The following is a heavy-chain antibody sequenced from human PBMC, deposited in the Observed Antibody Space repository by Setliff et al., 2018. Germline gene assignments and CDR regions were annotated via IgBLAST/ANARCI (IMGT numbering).Heavy chain of an antibody. J-gene: IGHJ6*02. D-gene: IGHD3-10*01. V-gene: IGHV5-51*01. CDR1: GYSFTSYW. Sequence: GESLKISCKGSGYSFTSYWIGWVRQMPGKGLEWMGIIYPGDSDTRYSPSFQGQVTISADKSISTAYLQWSSLKASDTAMYYCARSGITMVRGVINYGMDVWGQGTTVTVSS. CDR2: IYPGDSDT. CDR3: ARSGITMVRGVINYGMDV.